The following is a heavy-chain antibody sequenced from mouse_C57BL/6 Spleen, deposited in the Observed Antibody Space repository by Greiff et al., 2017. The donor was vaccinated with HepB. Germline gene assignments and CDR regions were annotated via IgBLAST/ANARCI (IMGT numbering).Heavy chain of an antibody. CDR3: TTRHRRAWFAY. CDR2: IDPENGDT. CDR1: GFNIKDDY. V-gene: IGHV14-4*01. Sequence: EVQLQQSGAELVRPGASVKLSCTASGFNIKDDYMHWVKQRPEQGLEWIGWIDPENGDTEYASKFQGKATITEDTSSNTAYLQLSSLTSEDTAVYNCTTRHRRAWFAYWGQGTLVTVSA. J-gene: IGHJ3*01.